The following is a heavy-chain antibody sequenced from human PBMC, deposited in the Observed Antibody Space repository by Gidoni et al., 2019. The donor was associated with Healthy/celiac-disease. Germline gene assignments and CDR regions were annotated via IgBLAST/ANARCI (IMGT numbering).Heavy chain of an antibody. Sequence: EVQLVESGGGLVQPGRSLRLSCAASGFTFDDYAMHWVRQAPGKGLEWVSGISWNSGSIGYADSVKGRFTISRDNAKNSLYLQMNSLRAEDTALYYCAKSPRILWWGGDFQHWGQGTLVTVSS. J-gene: IGHJ1*01. CDR3: AKSPRILWWGGDFQH. D-gene: IGHD2-21*01. V-gene: IGHV3-9*01. CDR2: ISWNSGSI. CDR1: GFTFDDYA.